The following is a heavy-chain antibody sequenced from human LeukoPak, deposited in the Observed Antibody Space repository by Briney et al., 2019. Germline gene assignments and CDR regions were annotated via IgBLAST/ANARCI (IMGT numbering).Heavy chain of an antibody. CDR3: ARAPGYQFLTN. Sequence: GGSLRLSCAASRFTFSSYSMNWVRQAPGKGLEWVSSISSSSSYIYYADSVKGRFSISRDNAKNSLYLQMNNLRAEDTAIYYCARAPGYQFLTNWGQGTLVTVSS. V-gene: IGHV3-21*01. CDR2: ISSSSSYI. J-gene: IGHJ4*02. D-gene: IGHD6-13*01. CDR1: RFTFSSYS.